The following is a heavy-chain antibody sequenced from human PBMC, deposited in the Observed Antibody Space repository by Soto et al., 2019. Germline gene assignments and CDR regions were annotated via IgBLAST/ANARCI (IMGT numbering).Heavy chain of an antibody. CDR2: IYYSGST. CDR1: GSSISSGDYY. V-gene: IGHV4-30-4*01. D-gene: IGHD4-17*01. Sequence: SETLSLTCSVSGSSISSGDYYWSWIRQPPGKGLEWIGYIYYSGSTYYNPSLKSRVTISVDTSKNQYSLKLSSVTAADTAVYYCARDTTTVTPYYYYGMDVWGQGTTVTVSS. CDR3: ARDTTTVTPYYYYGMDV. J-gene: IGHJ6*02.